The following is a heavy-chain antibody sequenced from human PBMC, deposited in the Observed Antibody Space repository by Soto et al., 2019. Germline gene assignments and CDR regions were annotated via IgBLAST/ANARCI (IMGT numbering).Heavy chain of an antibody. CDR1: NRAA. V-gene: IGHV6-1*01. J-gene: IGHJ6*02. Sequence: NRAAWEWIKQSPSRGLEWLGRIYYRSKWYNDYAVSVKSRITINPDTSKNQFSLQLNSVTPEDTAVYYCARGPFSTARRDGYHRYYYSGMAVWGQWTTVTVSS. CDR2: IYYRSKWYN. CDR3: ARGPFSTARRDGYHRYYYSGMAV. D-gene: IGHD5-12*01.